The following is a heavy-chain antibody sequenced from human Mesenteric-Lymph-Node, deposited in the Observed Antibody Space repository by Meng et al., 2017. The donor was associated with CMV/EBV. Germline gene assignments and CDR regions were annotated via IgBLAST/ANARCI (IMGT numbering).Heavy chain of an antibody. J-gene: IGHJ4*02. Sequence: GSLRLSCAVYGGSFSGYYWSWIRQPPGKGLEWIGEINHSGSTNYNPSLKSRVTISVDTSKNQFSLKLSSVTAADTAVYYCARIVYYYDSSGYYYPEGVYWGQGTLVTVSS. CDR2: INHSGST. CDR1: GGSFSGYY. V-gene: IGHV4-34*01. CDR3: ARIVYYYDSSGYYYPEGVY. D-gene: IGHD3-22*01.